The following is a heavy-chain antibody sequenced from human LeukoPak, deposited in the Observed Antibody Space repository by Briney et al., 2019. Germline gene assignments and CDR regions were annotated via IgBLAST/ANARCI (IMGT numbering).Heavy chain of an antibody. CDR3: ARDHYGSGSYYRRDAFDI. CDR2: IYYSGST. Sequence: PSETLSLTCTVSGGSISSYYWSWIRQPPGKGLEWIGYIYYSGSTNYNPSLKSRVTMSVDTSKNQFSLKLSSVTAADTAVYYCARDHYGSGSYYRRDAFDIWGQGTMVTVSS. J-gene: IGHJ3*02. V-gene: IGHV4-59*12. D-gene: IGHD3-10*01. CDR1: GGSISSYY.